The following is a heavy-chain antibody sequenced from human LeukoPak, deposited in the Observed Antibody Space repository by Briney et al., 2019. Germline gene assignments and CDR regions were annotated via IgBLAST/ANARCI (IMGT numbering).Heavy chain of an antibody. V-gene: IGHV3-66*01. CDR2: IYSGGST. CDR1: GITVSSNY. J-gene: IGHJ4*02. Sequence: GGSLRLSWAASGITVSSNYMSWVRQAPGKGLEWVSDIYSGGSTYYADSVKGRFTISRDNSKNTLYLQMNSLRAEDTAVYYCARAVYYYDSSGYYRFYFDYWGQGTLVAVSS. CDR3: ARAVYYYDSSGYYRFYFDY. D-gene: IGHD3-22*01.